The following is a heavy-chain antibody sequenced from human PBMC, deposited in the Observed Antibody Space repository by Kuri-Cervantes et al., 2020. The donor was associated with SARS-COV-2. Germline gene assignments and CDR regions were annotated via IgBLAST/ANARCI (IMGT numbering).Heavy chain of an antibody. D-gene: IGHD3-10*01. J-gene: IGHJ4*02. CDR2: INHSGST. Sequence: ESLKISCAVYGGSFSNYYWSWIRQPPGKGLEWIGEINHSGSTNYNPSLKSRVTISVDTSKDQFSLNLRSVTAADTAVYYCARFRWFGELPTCYFDYWGQGTLVTSSS. CDR1: GGSFSNYY. CDR3: ARFRWFGELPTCYFDY. V-gene: IGHV4-34*01.